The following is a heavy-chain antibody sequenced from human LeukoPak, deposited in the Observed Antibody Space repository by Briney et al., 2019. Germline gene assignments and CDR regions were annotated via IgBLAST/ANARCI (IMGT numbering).Heavy chain of an antibody. CDR2: INPNSGGT. CDR3: ARAHSLDYFDY. D-gene: IGHD6-13*01. J-gene: IGHJ4*02. CDR1: GGTFSSYA. Sequence: GASVKVSCKASGGTFSSYAISWVRQAPGQGLEWMGWINPNSGGTNYAQKFQGRVTMTRDTSISTAYMELSRLRSDDTAVYYCARAHSLDYFDYWGQGTLVTVSS. V-gene: IGHV1-2*02.